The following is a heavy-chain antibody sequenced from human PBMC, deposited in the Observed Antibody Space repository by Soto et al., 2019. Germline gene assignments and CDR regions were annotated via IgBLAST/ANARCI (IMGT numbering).Heavy chain of an antibody. CDR1: GFTFSSYG. V-gene: IGHV3-30*18. CDR2: ISYDGSNK. CDR3: AKDLSSSWYVDYFDY. J-gene: IGHJ4*02. D-gene: IGHD6-13*01. Sequence: PGGSLRLSCAASGFTFSSYGMHWVRQAPGKGLEWVAVISYDGSNKYYADSVKGRFTISRDNSKNTLYLQMNSLRAEDTAVYYCAKDLSSSWYVDYFDYWGQGTLVTVSS.